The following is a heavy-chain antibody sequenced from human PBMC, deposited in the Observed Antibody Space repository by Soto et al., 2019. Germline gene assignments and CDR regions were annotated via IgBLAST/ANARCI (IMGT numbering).Heavy chain of an antibody. CDR2: ISGSGGST. CDR1: GFTFSSYA. D-gene: IGHD3-22*01. Sequence: PGGSLRLSCAASGFTFSSYAMSWVRQAQGKGPEWVSAISGSGGSTYYADSVKGRFTISRDNSKNTLYLQMNSLRAEDTAVYYCAKSYDSSQNYYYYGMDVWGQGTTVTAP. CDR3: AKSYDSSQNYYYYGMDV. J-gene: IGHJ6*02. V-gene: IGHV3-23*01.